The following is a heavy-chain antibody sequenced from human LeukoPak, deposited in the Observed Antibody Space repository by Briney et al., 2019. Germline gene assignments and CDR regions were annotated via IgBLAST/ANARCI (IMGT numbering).Heavy chain of an antibody. Sequence: GGSLRLSCAASGFTFSSYAMSWVRQAPGKGLEWVSAISGSGGSTYYADSVKGRFTISRDNSKNTLYPQMNSLRAEDTAVYYCAKVEMATKPKIYYFDYWGQGTLVTVSS. CDR3: AKVEMATKPKIYYFDY. D-gene: IGHD5-24*01. CDR2: ISGSGGST. V-gene: IGHV3-23*01. J-gene: IGHJ4*02. CDR1: GFTFSSYA.